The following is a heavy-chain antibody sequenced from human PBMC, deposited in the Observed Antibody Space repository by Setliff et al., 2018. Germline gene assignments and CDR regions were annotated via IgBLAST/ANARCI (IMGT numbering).Heavy chain of an antibody. D-gene: IGHD2-2*01. CDR2: ISTYNGHT. J-gene: IGHJ4*02. V-gene: IGHV1-18*01. CDR3: AGLVRYCTRTSCQRTSGAEL. CDR1: DYILTSYG. Sequence: ASVKVSCKASDYILTSYGLSWVRQAPGQGLEWMGWISTYNGHTNYAQRFQGRVTMTTDTSTRTAYMELRTLRSDDAAVYYCAGLVRYCTRTSCQRTSGAELWGQGTLVTVSS.